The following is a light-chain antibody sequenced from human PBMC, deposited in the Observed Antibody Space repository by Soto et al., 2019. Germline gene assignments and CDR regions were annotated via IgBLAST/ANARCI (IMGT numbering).Light chain of an antibody. CDR3: QQYYSTPPT. CDR1: QSVLYSSNNKNY. Sequence: DIVMTQSPDSLAVSLGERATINCKSSQSVLYSSNNKNYLAWYQQKPGQPPKLLIYWASTRESGVPDRFRVSGSGTDFTLTISSLQAEDVAVYYCQQYYSTPPTFGQGTKQEIK. V-gene: IGKV4-1*01. CDR2: WAS. J-gene: IGKJ2*01.